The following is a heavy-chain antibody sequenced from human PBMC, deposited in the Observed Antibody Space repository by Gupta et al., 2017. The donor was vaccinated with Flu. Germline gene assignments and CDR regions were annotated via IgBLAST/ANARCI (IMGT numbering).Heavy chain of an antibody. J-gene: IGHJ3*02. CDR2: ISDNSGDT. CDR1: GFSFGNYA. Sequence: EVQLLESGGGFVQPGGSLRLSCVASGFSFGNYAMSWVRQAPGKGLEWVSTISDNSGDTYSADSVKGRFTISRDNSKNTLYLKMNSLSAEDTAIYYCANIGYCTAQTCYTNAFDIWGQGTMVTVSS. CDR3: ANIGYCTAQTCYTNAFDI. V-gene: IGHV3-23*01. D-gene: IGHD2-8*02.